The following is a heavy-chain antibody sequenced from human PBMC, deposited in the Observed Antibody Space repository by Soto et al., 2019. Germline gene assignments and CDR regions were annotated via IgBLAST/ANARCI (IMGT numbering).Heavy chain of an antibody. Sequence: PSETLSLTCTVSGGSISSYYWNWIRQPPGKGLEWLGYVYYTGSTNYSPSLRSRVSISVDTSKNEFSLRLSSVTAADTAVYFCARSVAVPGAHIDYWGQGTKVTVSS. J-gene: IGHJ4*02. CDR3: ARSVAVPGAHIDY. CDR1: GGSISSYY. D-gene: IGHD6-19*01. CDR2: VYYTGST. V-gene: IGHV4-59*01.